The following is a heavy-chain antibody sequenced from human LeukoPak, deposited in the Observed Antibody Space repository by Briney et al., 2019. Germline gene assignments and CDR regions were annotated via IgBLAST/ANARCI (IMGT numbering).Heavy chain of an antibody. CDR3: ARVPLRFSGWYHLAFDI. CDR2: INPNSGGT. V-gene: IGHV1-2*02. D-gene: IGHD6-19*01. Sequence: ASVKVSCKASGYTFTGYYMHWVRQAPGQGLEWMGWINPNSGGTNYAQKFQGRVTMTRDTSLSTAYMELSRLRSDDPGVYYCARVPLRFSGWYHLAFDIWGQGTMVTVSS. CDR1: GYTFTGYY. J-gene: IGHJ3*02.